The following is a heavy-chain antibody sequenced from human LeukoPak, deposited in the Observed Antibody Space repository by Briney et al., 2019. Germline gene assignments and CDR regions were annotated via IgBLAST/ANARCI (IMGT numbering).Heavy chain of an antibody. CDR1: GFTFSSYG. J-gene: IGHJ4*02. CDR2: IWYDGSNK. CDR3: ARDPSTIAVAVLDY. Sequence: GGSLRLSCAASGFTFSSYGMHWVRQAPGKGLEWVAVIWYDGSNKYYADSVKGRFTISRDNSKNTLYLQMNSLRAEDTAVYYCARDPSTIAVAVLDYWGQGTLVTVSS. D-gene: IGHD6-19*01. V-gene: IGHV3-33*01.